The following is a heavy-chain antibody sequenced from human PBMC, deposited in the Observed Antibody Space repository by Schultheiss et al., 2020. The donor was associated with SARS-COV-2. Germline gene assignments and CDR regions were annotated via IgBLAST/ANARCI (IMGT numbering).Heavy chain of an antibody. V-gene: IGHV3-13*01. CDR3: AREGTGYDAFDI. D-gene: IGHD2-15*01. J-gene: IGHJ3*02. Sequence: GGSLRLSCAASGFTFSSYDMHWVRQATGKGLEWVSAIGTAGDTYYPGSVKGRFTISRENAKNSLYLQMNSLRAEDTAVYYCAREGTGYDAFDIWGQGTMVTVSS. CDR1: GFTFSSYD. CDR2: IGTAGDT.